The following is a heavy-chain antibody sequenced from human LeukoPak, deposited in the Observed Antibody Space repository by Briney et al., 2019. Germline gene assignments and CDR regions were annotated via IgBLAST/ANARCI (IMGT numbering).Heavy chain of an antibody. J-gene: IGHJ6*02. D-gene: IGHD6-13*01. CDR1: GFTFDDYA. Sequence: PGGSLRLSCAASGFTFDDYAMHWVRQAPGEGLEWVSGITWSSGIMNYADSVRGRFTISRDNAKNSLYLQMNSLRAEDTAVYYCARDGYSSSWYDYYYGMDVWGQGTTVTVSS. CDR2: ITWSSGIM. V-gene: IGHV3-9*01. CDR3: ARDGYSSSWYDYYYGMDV.